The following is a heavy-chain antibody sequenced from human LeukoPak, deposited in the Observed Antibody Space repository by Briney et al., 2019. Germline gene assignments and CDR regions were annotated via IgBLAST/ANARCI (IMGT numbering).Heavy chain of an antibody. J-gene: IGHJ4*02. D-gene: IGHD3-22*01. V-gene: IGHV3-11*01. CDR3: ARVGYYYDSSGYYLGY. Sequence: TGGSLRLSCEASGFTFSDPYMSWIRQAPGKGLECLSYISGSGTDINYADSVGGRFTISRDNAKNLLYLQMNDLRVEDTAVYYCARVGYYYDSSGYYLGYWGQGTLVTVSS. CDR1: GFTFSDPY. CDR2: ISGSGTDI.